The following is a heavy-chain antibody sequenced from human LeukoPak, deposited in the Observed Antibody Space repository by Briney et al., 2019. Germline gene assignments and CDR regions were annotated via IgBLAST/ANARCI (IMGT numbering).Heavy chain of an antibody. Sequence: SETLSLTCTVSNGSISGSSSYWGWIRQSPWKELEWIGSIYHSGSAYYNPSLKNRVTISLDTSKNLFSLKLTSVTAADTAVYYCARGTWSRTGWFDPWGQGALVTVSS. D-gene: IGHD1-1*01. CDR1: NGSISGSSSY. J-gene: IGHJ5*02. V-gene: IGHV4-39*07. CDR3: ARGTWSRTGWFDP. CDR2: IYHSGSA.